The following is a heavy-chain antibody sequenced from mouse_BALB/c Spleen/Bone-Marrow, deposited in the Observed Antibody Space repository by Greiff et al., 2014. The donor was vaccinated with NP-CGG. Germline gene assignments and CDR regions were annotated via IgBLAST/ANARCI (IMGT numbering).Heavy chain of an antibody. CDR3: ARHNYDETWFAY. CDR2: ISNGGGST. V-gene: IGHV5-12*02. Sequence: DVHLVESGGGLVQPGGSLKLSCATSGFTFSDYYMYWVRQTPEKRLEWVAYISNGGGSTYYPDTVKGRFTISRDNAKNTLYLQMSRLKSEDTAVYYCARHNYDETWFAYWGQGTLVTVSA. J-gene: IGHJ3*01. CDR1: GFTFSDYY. D-gene: IGHD2-4*01.